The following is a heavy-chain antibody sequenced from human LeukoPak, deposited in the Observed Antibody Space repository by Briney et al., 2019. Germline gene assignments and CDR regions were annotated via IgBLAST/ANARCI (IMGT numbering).Heavy chain of an antibody. V-gene: IGHV4-59*01. Sequence: TSETLSLTCTVSGGSISSYYWSWIRQPPGKGLEWIGYIYYSGSTNYNPSLKSRVTISVDTSKNRFSLKLSSVTAADTAVYYCARGENGEPFDYWGQGTLVTVSS. D-gene: IGHD4-17*01. J-gene: IGHJ4*02. CDR2: IYYSGST. CDR3: ARGENGEPFDY. CDR1: GGSISSYY.